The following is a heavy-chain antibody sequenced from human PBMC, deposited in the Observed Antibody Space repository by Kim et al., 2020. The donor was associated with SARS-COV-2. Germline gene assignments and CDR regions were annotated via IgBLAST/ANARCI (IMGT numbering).Heavy chain of an antibody. CDR1: GFTFSSYW. CDR3: AREEYYDFWSGYYAHFDY. J-gene: IGHJ4*02. Sequence: GGSLRLSCAASGFTFSSYWMSWVRQAPGKGLEWVANIKQDGSEKYYVDSVKGRFTISRDNAKNSLYLQMNSLRAEDTAVYYCAREEYYDFWSGYYAHFDYWGQGTLVTVSS. V-gene: IGHV3-7*03. CDR2: IKQDGSEK. D-gene: IGHD3-3*01.